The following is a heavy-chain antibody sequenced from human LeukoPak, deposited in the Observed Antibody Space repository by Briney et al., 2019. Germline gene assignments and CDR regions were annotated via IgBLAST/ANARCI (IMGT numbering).Heavy chain of an antibody. CDR2: INHSGST. Sequence: SETLSLTCAVYGGSFSGYYWSWIRQPPGKGLECIGEINHSGSTNYNPSLTSRVTISVDTSTTQFSLKLSSVTAAATAVYYCARGPTIYGVVIRYYYMDVWGKGTTVTVSS. D-gene: IGHD3-3*01. J-gene: IGHJ6*03. CDR1: GGSFSGYY. CDR3: ARGPTIYGVVIRYYYMDV. V-gene: IGHV4-34*01.